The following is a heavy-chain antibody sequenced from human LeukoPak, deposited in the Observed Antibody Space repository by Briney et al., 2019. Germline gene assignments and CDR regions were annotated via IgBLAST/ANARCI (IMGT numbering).Heavy chain of an antibody. D-gene: IGHD2-2*01. V-gene: IGHV4-38-2*02. CDR2: IYHSGST. Sequence: SETLSLTCTVSGYSISSGYYWGWIRQPPGKGLEWIGSIYHSGSTYYNPSLKIRVTISVDTSKNQFSLKLSSVTAADTAVYYCAAELRYCTTTTCRGVYFDYWAQGTLVTVSS. CDR1: GYSISSGYY. J-gene: IGHJ4*02. CDR3: AAELRYCTTTTCRGVYFDY.